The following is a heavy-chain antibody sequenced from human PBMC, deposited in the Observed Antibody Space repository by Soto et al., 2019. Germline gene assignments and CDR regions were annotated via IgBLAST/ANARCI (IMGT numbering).Heavy chain of an antibody. CDR2: ISYDGSNK. J-gene: IGHJ3*02. D-gene: IGHD3-22*01. CDR3: ARDSNYYYSSGYWAGDAFDI. CDR1: GFTFSSYA. Sequence: QVQLVESGGGVVQPGRSLRLSCAASGFTFSSYAMHWVRQAPGKGLEWVAVISYDGSNKYYADSVKGRFTISRANSKNTLSLQMNSLRAEDTAVYYCARDSNYYYSSGYWAGDAFDIWGQGTMVPVSS. V-gene: IGHV3-30-3*01.